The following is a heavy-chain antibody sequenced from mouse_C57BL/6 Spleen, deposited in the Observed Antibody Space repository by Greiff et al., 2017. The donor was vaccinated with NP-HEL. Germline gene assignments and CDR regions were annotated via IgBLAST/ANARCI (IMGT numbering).Heavy chain of an antibody. Sequence: QVQLQQPGAELVKPGASVKLSCKASGYTFTSYWMQWVKQRPGQGLEWIGEIDPSDSYTNYNQKFKGKATLTVDTSSSPAYMQLSSLTSEDSAVYYCARRVMITPYFDYWGQGTTLTVSS. V-gene: IGHV1-50*01. CDR2: IDPSDSYT. CDR3: ARRVMITPYFDY. D-gene: IGHD2-4*01. J-gene: IGHJ2*01. CDR1: GYTFTSYW.